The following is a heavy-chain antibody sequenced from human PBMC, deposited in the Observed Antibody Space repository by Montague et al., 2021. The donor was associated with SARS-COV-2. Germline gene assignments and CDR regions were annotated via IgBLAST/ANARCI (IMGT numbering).Heavy chain of an antibody. CDR2: IDYSGST. V-gene: IGHV4-39*01. CDR3: AGRVVVPAAIGHWYFDL. CDR1: GGSISSSSYY. J-gene: IGHJ2*01. D-gene: IGHD2-2*02. Sequence: SETLSLTCTVSGGSISSSSYYWGWIRQPPGKGLEWIGSIDYSGSTYYNPSLKSRVTISVDTSKNQFSLKLSSVTAADTAVYYCAGRVVVPAAIGHWYFDLWGRGTLVTVSS.